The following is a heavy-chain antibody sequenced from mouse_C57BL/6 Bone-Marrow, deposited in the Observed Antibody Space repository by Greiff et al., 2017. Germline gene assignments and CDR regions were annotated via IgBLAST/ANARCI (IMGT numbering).Heavy chain of an antibody. CDR2: IYPGDGDT. J-gene: IGHJ4*01. Sequence: VQLQQSGAELVKPGASVKISCKASGYAFSSYWMNWVKQRPGKGLEWIGQIYPGDGDTNYNGKFKGKATLTADKSSSTAYMQLSSLTSEDSAVYFWARRGGANWDEDYAMDYWGQGTSVTVSS. CDR3: ARRGGANWDEDYAMDY. CDR1: GYAFSSYW. D-gene: IGHD4-1*01. V-gene: IGHV1-80*01.